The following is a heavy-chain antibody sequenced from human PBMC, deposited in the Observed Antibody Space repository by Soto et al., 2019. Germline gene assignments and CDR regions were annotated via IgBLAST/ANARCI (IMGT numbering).Heavy chain of an antibody. D-gene: IGHD6-13*01. J-gene: IGHJ4*02. CDR2: IYYSGST. CDR1: GGSISSYY. CDR3: ASSYGNAWYTY. V-gene: IGHV4-59*01. Sequence: PSETLSLTCTVSGGSISSYYWSWIRQPPGKGLEWIGYIYYSGSTNYNPSLKSRVAMSVDKSKNEFTLQLTSVTAADTAVYYCASSYGNAWYTYWGQGIQVTVSS.